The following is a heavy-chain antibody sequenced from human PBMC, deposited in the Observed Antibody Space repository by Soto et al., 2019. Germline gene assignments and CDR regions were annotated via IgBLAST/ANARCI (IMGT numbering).Heavy chain of an antibody. Sequence: PSETLSLTCTVSGGSISSGDYYWSWIRQPPGKGLEWIGYIHYSGSTYYNPSLKSRVTISVDTSKNQFSLKLSSVTAADTAVYYCARALYSSSSVWFDPWGQGTLVTV. V-gene: IGHV4-30-4*01. CDR3: ARALYSSSSVWFDP. CDR2: IHYSGST. J-gene: IGHJ5*02. CDR1: GGSISSGDYY. D-gene: IGHD6-6*01.